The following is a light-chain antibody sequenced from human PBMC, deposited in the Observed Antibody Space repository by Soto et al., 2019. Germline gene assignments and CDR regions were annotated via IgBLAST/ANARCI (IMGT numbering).Light chain of an antibody. CDR2: DVS. V-gene: IGLV2-14*01. CDR1: SSDVGNYDY. Sequence: QSALTQPASVSGSPGQSITISCTGTSSDVGNYDYVSWYQQHPGKAPKLTIYDVSNRPSGVSNRFSGSKSGNTASLTISGLQAEDEADYYCASYAAANNYVFGTGTKLTVL. CDR3: ASYAAANNYV. J-gene: IGLJ1*01.